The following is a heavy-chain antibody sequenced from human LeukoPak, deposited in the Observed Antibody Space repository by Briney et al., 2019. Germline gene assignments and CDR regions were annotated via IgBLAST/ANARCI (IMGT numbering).Heavy chain of an antibody. Sequence: SETLSLTCAVYGGSFSGYYWSWIRQPPGKGLEWIGEINHSGSTNYNPSLKSRVTISVDTSKNQFSLKLSSVTASDTAVSYCARGRRIQLTLYYFDYWGQGTLVTVSS. CDR3: ARGRRIQLTLYYFDY. V-gene: IGHV4-34*01. CDR2: INHSGST. CDR1: GGSFSGYY. J-gene: IGHJ4*02. D-gene: IGHD5-18*01.